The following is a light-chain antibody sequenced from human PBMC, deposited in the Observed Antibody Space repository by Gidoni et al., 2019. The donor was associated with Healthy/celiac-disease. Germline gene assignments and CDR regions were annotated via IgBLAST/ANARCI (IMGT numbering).Light chain of an antibody. V-gene: IGLV3-1*01. CDR1: KLGDKY. CDR3: QAWDSSTGV. Sequence: SYELTHPPSVSVSPGQTASITCSGDKLGDKYACWYQQKPGQSPVLVIYQDSKRPSGIPERFSGSNSGNTATLTISGTQAMDEAVYYCQAWDSSTGVFGTGTKVTVL. CDR2: QDS. J-gene: IGLJ1*01.